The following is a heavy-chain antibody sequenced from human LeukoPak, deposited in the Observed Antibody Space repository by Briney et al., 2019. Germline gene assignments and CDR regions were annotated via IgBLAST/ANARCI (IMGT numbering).Heavy chain of an antibody. Sequence: GASVKVSCKASGYTFTSYDINWGRQATGQGLEWMGWMNPNSGNTGYAQKFQGRVHMPRKTSISTAYMELSSLRSEDTAVYYCARGREDSSGWYYFDYWGQGPLVTVSS. CDR3: ARGREDSSGWYYFDY. CDR1: GYTFTSYD. J-gene: IGHJ4*02. D-gene: IGHD6-19*01. V-gene: IGHV1-8*01. CDR2: MNPNSGNT.